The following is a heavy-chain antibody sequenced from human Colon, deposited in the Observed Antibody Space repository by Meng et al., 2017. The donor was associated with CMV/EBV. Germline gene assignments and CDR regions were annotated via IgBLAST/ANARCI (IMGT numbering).Heavy chain of an antibody. CDR3: ARLGYCTTSACAGADGYFYGMDV. Sequence: GESLKISCQGSGYNFANYWIGWVRQMPGKGLEWMGMIYPGDSDSRYSQSFDGQVTFSADLSISTAYLQWSSLMASDTATYYCARLGYCTTSACAGADGYFYGMDVWGQGTTVTVSS. J-gene: IGHJ6*02. D-gene: IGHD2-8*01. V-gene: IGHV5-51*01. CDR2: IYPGDSDS. CDR1: GYNFANYW.